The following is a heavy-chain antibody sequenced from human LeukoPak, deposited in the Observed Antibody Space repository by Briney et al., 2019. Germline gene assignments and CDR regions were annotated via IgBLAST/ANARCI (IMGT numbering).Heavy chain of an antibody. CDR3: ARDVVAAAGTWDY. CDR2: IYTSGTT. D-gene: IGHD6-13*01. V-gene: IGHV4-4*07. CDR1: GDSISSFY. J-gene: IGHJ4*02. Sequence: SETLSLTCTVSGDSISSFYWSWIRRPAGQGLEWIGHIYTSGTTNYNPSLKSRVTMSVDTSKNQFSLKLTSVTAADTAVYYCARDVVAAAGTWDYWGQGTLVTVSS.